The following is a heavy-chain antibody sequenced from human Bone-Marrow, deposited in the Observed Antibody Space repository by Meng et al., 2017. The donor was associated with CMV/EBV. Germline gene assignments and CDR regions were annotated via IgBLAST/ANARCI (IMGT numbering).Heavy chain of an antibody. D-gene: IGHD3-22*01. CDR2: TYYRSKWYN. J-gene: IGHJ3*02. CDR1: GVSVSSNSAA. Sequence: SQTLSLTCAIPGVSVSSNSAAWNWIRQSPSRGLEWLGRTYYRSKWYNDYAVSVKSRITINPDTSKKQFSLQLNSVIPEDTAVYDCERYEYDSSANDAFDIWGQGTMVTVSS. V-gene: IGHV6-1*01. CDR3: ERYEYDSSANDAFDI.